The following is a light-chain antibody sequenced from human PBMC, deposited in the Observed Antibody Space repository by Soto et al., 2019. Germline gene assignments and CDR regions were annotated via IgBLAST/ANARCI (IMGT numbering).Light chain of an antibody. Sequence: ETVLTQFPGTLAFSPVERATLSCRASQSVTITYLAWYQQKRGQAPRLLIYGASSRATGIPDRFSGSVSGTDFTLTISRLEPEDFAVYYCQHYDSSPPQWSFGQGTKVEIK. J-gene: IGKJ1*01. CDR2: GAS. CDR1: QSVTITY. V-gene: IGKV3-20*01. CDR3: QHYDSSPPQWS.